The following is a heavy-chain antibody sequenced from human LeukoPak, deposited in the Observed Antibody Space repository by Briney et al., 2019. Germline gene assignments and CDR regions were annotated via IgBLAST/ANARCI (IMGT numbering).Heavy chain of an antibody. J-gene: IGHJ4*02. CDR1: GGSISSSNW. Sequence: SETLSLTCAVSGGSISSSNWWSWVRQPPGKGLEWIGEIYHSGSTNYNPSLKSRVTISVDTSKNQFSLKLSSVTAADTAVYYCATSRWGRFGYWGQGTLVTVSS. D-gene: IGHD1-26*01. CDR2: IYHSGST. CDR3: ATSRWGRFGY. V-gene: IGHV4-4*02.